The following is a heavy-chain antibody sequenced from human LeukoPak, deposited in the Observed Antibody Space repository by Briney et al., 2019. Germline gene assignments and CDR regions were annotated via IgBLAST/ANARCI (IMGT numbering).Heavy chain of an antibody. D-gene: IGHD3-10*01. Sequence: SETLSLTCAVYGGSFSGYYWSWIRQPPGKGLEWIGEINHSGSTNYNPSLKSRVTISVDTSTDQFSLKLSSVTAADTAVYYCARLVCPPRTMVRGVGYTDVWGKGTTVTVSS. CDR1: GGSFSGYY. CDR2: INHSGST. J-gene: IGHJ6*03. V-gene: IGHV4-34*01. CDR3: ARLVCPPRTMVRGVGYTDV.